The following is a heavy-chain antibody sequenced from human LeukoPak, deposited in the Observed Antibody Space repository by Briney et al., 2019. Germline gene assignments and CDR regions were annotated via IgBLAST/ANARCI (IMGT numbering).Heavy chain of an antibody. D-gene: IGHD4-17*01. CDR2: ISSSSSYI. Sequence: GGSLRLSCAASRFTFSSYSMNWVRQAPGKGLEWVSSISSSSSYIYYADSVKGRFTISRDNAKNSLYLQMNSLRAEDTAVYYCAREAPRYGDAFDIWGQGTMVTVSS. CDR3: AREAPRYGDAFDI. V-gene: IGHV3-21*01. CDR1: RFTFSSYS. J-gene: IGHJ3*02.